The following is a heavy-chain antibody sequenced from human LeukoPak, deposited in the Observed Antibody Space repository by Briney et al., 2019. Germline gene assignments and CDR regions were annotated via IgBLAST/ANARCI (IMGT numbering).Heavy chain of an antibody. CDR2: IKQDGSEK. D-gene: IGHD3-3*01. Sequence: GGSLRLSCTASGFSFSDHYIDWVRQTPGKGLEWVANIKQDGSEKYYVDSVKGRFTISRDNAKNSLYLQMNSLRAEDTAVYYCARECSTIFGTSWFDPWGQGTLVTVSS. V-gene: IGHV3-7*01. J-gene: IGHJ5*02. CDR3: ARECSTIFGTSWFDP. CDR1: GFSFSDHY.